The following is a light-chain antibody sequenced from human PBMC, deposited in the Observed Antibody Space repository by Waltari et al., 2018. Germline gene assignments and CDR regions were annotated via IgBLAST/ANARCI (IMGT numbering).Light chain of an antibody. J-gene: IGKJ2*01. CDR2: GVS. CDR3: QQSYGPPYT. V-gene: IGKV1-5*03. Sequence: DIQMTQSPSTLSASVGDRVTITCRASQRITNWLAWYQQKPGMAPKLLIYGVSTLESGVPSRFSGSGSGTDFTLTINTLQPEDFATYFCQQSYGPPYTFGQGTRLEIK. CDR1: QRITNW.